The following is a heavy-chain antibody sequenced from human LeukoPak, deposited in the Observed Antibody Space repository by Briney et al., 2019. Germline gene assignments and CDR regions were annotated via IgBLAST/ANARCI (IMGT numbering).Heavy chain of an antibody. J-gene: IGHJ4*02. D-gene: IGHD6-13*01. CDR1: GFIFSSYE. V-gene: IGHV3-33*08. Sequence: GGSLRLSCAASGFIFSSYEMNWVRQAPGKGLEWVAVIWYDGSNKYYADSVKGRFTISRDNSKNTLYLQMNSLRAEDTAVYYCATLGIAAAGADFDYWGQGTLVTVSS. CDR2: IWYDGSNK. CDR3: ATLGIAAAGADFDY.